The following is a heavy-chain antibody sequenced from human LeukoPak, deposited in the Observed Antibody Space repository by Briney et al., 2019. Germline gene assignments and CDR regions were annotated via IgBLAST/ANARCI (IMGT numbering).Heavy chain of an antibody. CDR3: ARGTFGGLFDY. CDR2: IYYSGST. J-gene: IGHJ4*02. D-gene: IGHD3-10*01. CDR1: GGSISSGGYY. V-gene: IGHV4-31*03. Sequence: SQTLSLTCTVSGGSISSGGYYWSWIRQHPGTGLEWIGYIYYSGSTYYNPSLKSRVTISVDTPKNQFSLKLSSVTAADTAVYYCARGTFGGLFDYWGQGTLVTVSS.